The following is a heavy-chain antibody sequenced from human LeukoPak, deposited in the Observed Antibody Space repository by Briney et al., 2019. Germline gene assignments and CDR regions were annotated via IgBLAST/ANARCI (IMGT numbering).Heavy chain of an antibody. CDR2: IIPILGIA. CDR1: GYTFTNYY. J-gene: IGHJ4*02. V-gene: IGHV1-69*04. Sequence: ASVKVSCKTSGYTFTNYYMHWVRQAPGQGLEWMGRIIPILGIANYAQKFQGRVTITADKSTSTAYMELSSLRSEDTAVYYCARERTMTLDYWGQGTLVTVSS. CDR3: ARERTMTLDY. D-gene: IGHD3-22*01.